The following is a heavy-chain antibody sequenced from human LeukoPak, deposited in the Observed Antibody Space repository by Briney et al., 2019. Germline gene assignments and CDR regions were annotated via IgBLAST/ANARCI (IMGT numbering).Heavy chain of an antibody. J-gene: IGHJ1*01. CDR3: ARGLVGGRRSTSPTQGYFQH. CDR2: IYYSGST. CDR1: GGSISSSSYY. V-gene: IGHV4-39*01. Sequence: SETLSLTCTVSGGSISSSSYYWGWIRQPPGKGLEWIGCIYYSGSTYYNPSLKSRVTISVYTSKNQFSLKLSSVTAADTAVYDCARGLVGGRRSTSPTQGYFQHWGQGTLVTVSS. D-gene: IGHD2-2*01.